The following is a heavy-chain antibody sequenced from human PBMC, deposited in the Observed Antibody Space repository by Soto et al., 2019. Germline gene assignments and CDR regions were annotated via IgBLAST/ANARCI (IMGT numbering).Heavy chain of an antibody. J-gene: IGHJ4*02. D-gene: IGHD5-12*01. CDR2: IKSKTDGGTT. Sequence: PGGSLRLSCAASGFTFSNAWVSWVRQAPGKGLEWVGRIKSKTDGGTTDYAAPVKGRFTISRDDSKNTLYLQMNSLKTEDTAVYYCTKSSGYDSISLGVRNWGQGTLVTVSS. V-gene: IGHV3-15*01. CDR3: TKSSGYDSISLGVRN. CDR1: GFTFSNAW.